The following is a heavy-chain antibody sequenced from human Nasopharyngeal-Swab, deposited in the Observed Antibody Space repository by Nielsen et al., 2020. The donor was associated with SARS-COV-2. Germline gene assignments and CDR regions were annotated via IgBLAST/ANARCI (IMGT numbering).Heavy chain of an antibody. CDR3: ARDNGDHDPGYYYYYMDV. V-gene: IGHV1-46*01. CDR2: INPSGGST. CDR1: GYTFTSYY. D-gene: IGHD4-17*01. J-gene: IGHJ6*03. Sequence: ASVKVSCKASGYTFTSYYMHWVRQAPGQGLEWMGIINPSGGSTSYAQKFQGRVTMTRDTSTSTVYMELSSLRSEDTAVYYCARDNGDHDPGYYYYYMDVWGKGTTVTVSS.